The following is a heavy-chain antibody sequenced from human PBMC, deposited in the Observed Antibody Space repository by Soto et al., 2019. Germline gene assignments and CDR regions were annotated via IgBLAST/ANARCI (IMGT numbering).Heavy chain of an antibody. J-gene: IGHJ4*02. CDR2: ISAYNGNT. CDR3: TREIVATPLEY. Sequence: ASVKVSCKASGYTFTSYGISWVRQAPGQGLEWMGWISAYNGNTNYAQKLQGRVTMTTDTSTSTVYMELSSLRSEDTAVYYCTREIVATPLEYWGQGTLVTVSS. D-gene: IGHD5-12*01. CDR1: GYTFTSYG. V-gene: IGHV1-18*01.